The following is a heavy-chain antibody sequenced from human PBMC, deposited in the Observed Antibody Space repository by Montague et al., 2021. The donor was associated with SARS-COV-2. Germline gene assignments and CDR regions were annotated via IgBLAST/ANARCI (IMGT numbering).Heavy chain of an antibody. Sequence: SETLSLTCTVSGGSISSSSYYWGWIRQPPEKGLEWIGSIYYSGSTYYNPSLKSRVTISVDTSKNQFFLKLSSVTAADTAVYYCARESGSGSYYNPFLLVGYWGQGTLVTVSS. D-gene: IGHD3-10*01. J-gene: IGHJ4*02. CDR1: GGSISSSSYY. CDR2: IYYSGST. CDR3: ARESGSGSYYNPFLLVGY. V-gene: IGHV4-39*01.